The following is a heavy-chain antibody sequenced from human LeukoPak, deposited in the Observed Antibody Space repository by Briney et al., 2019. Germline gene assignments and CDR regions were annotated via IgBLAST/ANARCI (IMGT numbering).Heavy chain of an antibody. CDR1: GFTFSSYG. J-gene: IGHJ4*02. CDR3: AKLACSGTSCYPFDH. Sequence: GRSLRLSCAASGFTFSSYGMHWVRQAPGKGLEWVAVISYDGSNKYYADSVKGRFTISRDNSKNTLYLQMNSLRAEDTAVYYCAKLACSGTSCYPFDHWGQGTLVTVSS. V-gene: IGHV3-30*18. CDR2: ISYDGSNK. D-gene: IGHD2-2*01.